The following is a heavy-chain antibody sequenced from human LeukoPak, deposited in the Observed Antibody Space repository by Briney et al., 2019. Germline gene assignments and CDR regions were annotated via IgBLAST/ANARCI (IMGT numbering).Heavy chain of an antibody. CDR2: IKNDASEK. D-gene: IGHD4-23*01. Sequence: PGGSLRLSCAASGFTFSTYWMSWVCQSPGKGLEWVASIKNDASEKYYGDSVKGRFTISRDNTKNSLFLKMNSLRAEDTAVYYCARDGVYSGGDFWGQGTLVTVSS. J-gene: IGHJ4*02. CDR3: ARDGVYSGGDF. V-gene: IGHV3-7*05. CDR1: GFTFSTYW.